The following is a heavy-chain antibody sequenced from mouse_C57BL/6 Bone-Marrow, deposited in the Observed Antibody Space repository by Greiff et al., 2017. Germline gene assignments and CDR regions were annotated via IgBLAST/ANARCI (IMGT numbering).Heavy chain of an antibody. V-gene: IGHV1-50*01. CDR1: GYTFTSYW. Sequence: QVQLQQPGAELVKPGASVKLSCKASGYTFTSYWMQWVKQRPGQGLEWIGEIDPSDSYTNYNQKFKGKATLTVDTSSSTAYMQLSSLTSEASAVYYCAREKYYSSSVGYWCQGPTLTVSS. CDR3: AREKYYSSSVGY. D-gene: IGHD1-1*01. CDR2: IDPSDSYT. J-gene: IGHJ2*01.